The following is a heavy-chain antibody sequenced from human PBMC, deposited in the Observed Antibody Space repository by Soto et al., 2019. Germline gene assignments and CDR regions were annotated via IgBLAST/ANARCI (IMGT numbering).Heavy chain of an antibody. Sequence: HPGGSLRLSCAASGFTFSSYAMHWVRQAPGKGLEWVAVISYDGSNKYYADSVKGRFTISRDNSKNTLYLQMNSLRAEDTAVYYCAGIAAAGQVYYYYGMDVWGQGTTVTVSS. CDR3: AGIAAAGQVYYYYGMDV. V-gene: IGHV3-30-3*01. CDR1: GFTFSSYA. J-gene: IGHJ6*02. D-gene: IGHD6-13*01. CDR2: ISYDGSNK.